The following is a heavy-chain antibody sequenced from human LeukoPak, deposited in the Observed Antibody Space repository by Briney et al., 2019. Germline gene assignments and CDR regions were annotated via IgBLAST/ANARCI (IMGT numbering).Heavy chain of an antibody. D-gene: IGHD3-22*01. Sequence: GASVKVSCKASGGTFSSHAINWVRQAPGQGLEWMGGVIPWSGTTKFAQKFQGRVTITADESTSTAFMELSSLRSEDTAVYYCARTSHYYDSSGYFSEGPSNYDYWGQGTLVTVSS. CDR3: ARTSHYYDSSGYFSEGPSNYDY. V-gene: IGHV1-69*13. CDR1: GGTFSSHA. CDR2: VIPWSGTT. J-gene: IGHJ4*02.